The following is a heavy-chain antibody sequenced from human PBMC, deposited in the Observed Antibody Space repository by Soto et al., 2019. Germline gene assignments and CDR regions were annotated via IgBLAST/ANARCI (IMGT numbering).Heavy chain of an antibody. CDR3: TTGPGELPEGNLDY. J-gene: IGHJ4*02. CDR2: IKSKTDGGTT. Sequence: VQLVESGGGLVKPGGSLRLSCAASGFTFSNAWMSWVRQAPGKGLEWVGRIKSKTDGGTTAYAAPVKGRFTISRDDSKNTLYQQMNSLKTGDTGVYYCTTGPGELPEGNLDYWGQGTLVTVSS. V-gene: IGHV3-15*01. CDR1: GFTFSNAW. D-gene: IGHD1-26*01.